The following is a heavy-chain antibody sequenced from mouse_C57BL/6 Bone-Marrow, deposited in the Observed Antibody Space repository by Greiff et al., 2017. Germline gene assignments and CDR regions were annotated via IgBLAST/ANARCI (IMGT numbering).Heavy chain of an antibody. V-gene: IGHV3-6*01. CDR1: GYSITSGYY. CDR3: ATQAPFAD. J-gene: IGHJ3*01. CDR2: ISYDGSN. Sequence: EVQLQESGPGLVKPSQSLSLTCSVTGYSITSGYYWNWIRQFPGNKLEWMGYISYDGSNNYNPSLKNRISITRDTSKNQFFLKLNSVTTEDAATCYCATQAPFADWGQGTLVTVSA.